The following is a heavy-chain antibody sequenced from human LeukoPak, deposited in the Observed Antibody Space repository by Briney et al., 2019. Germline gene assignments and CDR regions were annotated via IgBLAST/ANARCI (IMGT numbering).Heavy chain of an antibody. CDR1: GFTFSSYA. J-gene: IGHJ5*02. CDR3: ASAPSDLLASDA. Sequence: GGSLRLSCAASGFTFSSYAMHWVRQAPGKGLEWVAVISYDGSNKYYADSVKGRFTISRDNSKNTLYLQMNSLRAEDTAVYYCASAPSDLLASDAWGQGTLVTVSS. V-gene: IGHV3-30-3*01. CDR2: ISYDGSNK.